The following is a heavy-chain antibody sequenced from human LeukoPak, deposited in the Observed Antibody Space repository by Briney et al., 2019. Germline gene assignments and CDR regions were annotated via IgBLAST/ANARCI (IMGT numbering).Heavy chain of an antibody. D-gene: IGHD3-9*01. CDR1: GFAFRTYS. Sequence: GGSLRLSCAASGFAFRTYSMNWVRQAPGRGLEWISHISSSTSTEYYADSVKGRFTISRDNGKNSLYLQMSSLRDEDTALYYCARGYYDISTGPTRVLDYWGQGTLVTVSS. V-gene: IGHV3-48*02. J-gene: IGHJ4*02. CDR3: ARGYYDISTGPTRVLDY. CDR2: ISSSTSTE.